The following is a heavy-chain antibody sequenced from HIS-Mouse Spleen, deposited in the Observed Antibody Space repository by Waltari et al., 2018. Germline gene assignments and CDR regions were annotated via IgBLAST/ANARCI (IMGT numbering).Heavy chain of an antibody. D-gene: IGHD6-13*01. J-gene: IGHJ2*01. V-gene: IGHV4-39*07. CDR1: GGSISSSSYY. Sequence: QLQLQESGPGLVKPSETLFLTCTVSGGSISSSSYYWGWIRQPPGKGLGWIGRIYYSGSTSSSPARRSRVTISGETSKNQYSLKLGSVTAAGTAVYYCAREIPYSSSWYDWYFDLWGRGTLVTVSS. CDR3: AREIPYSSSWYDWYFDL. CDR2: IYYSGST.